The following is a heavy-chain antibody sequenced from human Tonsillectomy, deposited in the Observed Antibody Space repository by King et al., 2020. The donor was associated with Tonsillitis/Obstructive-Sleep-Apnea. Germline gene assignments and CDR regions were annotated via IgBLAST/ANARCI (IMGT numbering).Heavy chain of an antibody. Sequence: VQLVESGGGLVQPGESLRLSCAASGFTFSSYWMSWVRQAPGKGLEWVANIKQDGSEKCYVDSVKGRFTISRDNARNSLYLKMNSLRAEETAVYYCARGDAYDSSGYHPHLDAFDLWGQGTMVTVSS. CDR2: IKQDGSEK. CDR3: ARGDAYDSSGYHPHLDAFDL. V-gene: IGHV3-7*03. CDR1: GFTFSSYW. J-gene: IGHJ3*01. D-gene: IGHD3-22*01.